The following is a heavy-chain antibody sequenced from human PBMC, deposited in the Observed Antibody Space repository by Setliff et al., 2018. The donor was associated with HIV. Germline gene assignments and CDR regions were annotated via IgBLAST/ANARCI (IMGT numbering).Heavy chain of an antibody. CDR2: ISGGGGKT. D-gene: IGHD3-10*01. CDR1: GFTFSNFA. Sequence: PGGSLRLSCAASGFTFSNFAMSWVRQAPGKGLEWVSAISGGGGKTDYADSVKGRFTISRDNSKNTLYLQMNSLRADDTAVYYCAKDRITGYYKGVDYWGQGTLVTVSS. J-gene: IGHJ4*02. V-gene: IGHV3-23*01. CDR3: AKDRITGYYKGVDY.